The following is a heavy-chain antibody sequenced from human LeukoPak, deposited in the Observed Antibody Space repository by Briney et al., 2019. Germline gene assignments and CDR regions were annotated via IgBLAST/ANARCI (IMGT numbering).Heavy chain of an antibody. CDR2: VYYSGTT. CDR3: ARHYYDSSGYYPWYFDY. V-gene: IGHV4-39*01. Sequence: SETLSLTCTVSGGSFSSSSYYWGWIRQPPGKGLEWIGSVYYSGTTYYNQSLKSRVTISVDTSKNQFSLKLTSVTAADTAVYYCARHYYDSSGYYPWYFDYWGQGTLVAVSS. CDR1: GGSFSSSSYY. J-gene: IGHJ4*02. D-gene: IGHD3-22*01.